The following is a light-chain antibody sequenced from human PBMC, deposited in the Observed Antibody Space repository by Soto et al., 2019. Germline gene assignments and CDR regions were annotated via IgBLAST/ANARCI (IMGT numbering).Light chain of an antibody. J-gene: IGKJ5*01. CDR2: GAS. CDR1: QSVSSSY. Sequence: EIVLTQSPGTLSLSPGEIATLSCRASQSVSSSYLAWYQQKPGQAPRLLIYGASTRATGIPDRFSGSESGTDFTLTISRLEPEDFVVYYCQQYGSSPFTFGQGTRLEIK. V-gene: IGKV3-20*01. CDR3: QQYGSSPFT.